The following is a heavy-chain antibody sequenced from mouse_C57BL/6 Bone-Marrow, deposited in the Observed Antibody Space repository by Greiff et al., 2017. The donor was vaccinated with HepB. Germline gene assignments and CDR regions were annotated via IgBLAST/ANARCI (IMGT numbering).Heavy chain of an antibody. D-gene: IGHD2-3*01. CDR3: TRSDDGYYRYWFAY. CDR1: GYTFTDYE. CDR2: IDPETGGT. V-gene: IGHV1-15*01. J-gene: IGHJ3*01. Sequence: QVQLQQSGAELVRPGASVTLSCTASGYTFTDYEMHWVKQTPVHGLEWIGAIDPETGGTAYNQKFKGKAILTADKSSSTAYMELRSLTSEDSAVYYCTRSDDGYYRYWFAYWGQGTLVTVSA.